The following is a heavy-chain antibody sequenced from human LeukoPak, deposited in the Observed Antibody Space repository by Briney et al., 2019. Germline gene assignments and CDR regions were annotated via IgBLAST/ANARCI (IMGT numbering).Heavy chain of an antibody. D-gene: IGHD1-14*01. V-gene: IGHV1-3*01. Sequence: ASVKVSCKASGYTFTTYTVHWVRQAPGQRLEWIGWINAGNGDTKYSQKFQGRVTITSDTSASTAYMELSSLRSEDTAVYYCARPGNLRYLDYWGQGTLVTVSS. J-gene: IGHJ4*02. CDR3: ARPGNLRYLDY. CDR2: INAGNGDT. CDR1: GYTFTTYT.